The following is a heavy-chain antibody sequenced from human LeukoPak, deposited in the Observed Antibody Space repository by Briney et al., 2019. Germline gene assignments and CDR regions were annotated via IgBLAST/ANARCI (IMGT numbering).Heavy chain of an antibody. CDR3: AREFTEVAVGIDP. CDR1: GYTLTSYY. V-gene: IGHV1-46*01. D-gene: IGHD6-19*01. J-gene: IGHJ5*02. CDR2: INPSGGST. Sequence: GASVKVSCKASGYTLTSYYMHWVRQAPGQGLEWMGIINPSGGSTSYAQKFQGRVTMTRDTSTSTVYMELSSLRSEDTAAYYCAREFTEVAVGIDPWGQGTLVTVSS.